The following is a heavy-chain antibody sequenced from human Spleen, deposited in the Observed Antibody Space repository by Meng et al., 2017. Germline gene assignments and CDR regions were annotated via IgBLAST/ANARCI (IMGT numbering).Heavy chain of an antibody. D-gene: IGHD7-27*01. Sequence: GESLKISCKVSGYSFTSYWIGWVRQMPGKGLEWMGIIFPGDSDVRYSPFYQGLVTISADKSSDTAYLEWSSLKASDTAIYYCARPGSPSSTYYFDYWGQGTLVTVSS. J-gene: IGHJ4*02. CDR3: ARPGSPSSTYYFDY. CDR2: IFPGDSDV. V-gene: IGHV5-51*01. CDR1: GYSFTSYW.